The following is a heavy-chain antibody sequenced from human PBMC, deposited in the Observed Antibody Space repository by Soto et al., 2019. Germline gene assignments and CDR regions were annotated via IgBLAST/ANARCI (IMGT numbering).Heavy chain of an antibody. CDR2: ISGSGKDT. CDR1: RFPFSSYI. J-gene: IGHJ6*02. V-gene: IGHV3-21*06. Sequence: GGSRILSCATSRFPFSSYIMHWVLPAPGKGLEWVASISGSGKDTFYRDSVKGRFTISRDNAESSLVLQMNSLTVDDTAVYHCARVHLVRTSSYYCGMDGWGPGTTVTVSS. D-gene: IGHD1-1*01. CDR3: ARVHLVRTSSYYCGMDG.